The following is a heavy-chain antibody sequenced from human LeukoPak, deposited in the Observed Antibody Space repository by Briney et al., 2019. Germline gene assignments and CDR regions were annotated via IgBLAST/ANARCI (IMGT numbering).Heavy chain of an antibody. CDR1: GFTFSSYW. CDR3: ARSRVRPYFDY. CDR2: IKQDGSEK. Sequence: AGGSLRLSCAAPGFTFSSYWMSWVRQAPGKGLEWVANIKQDGSEKYYVASVKGRFTISRDNAKSALYLQMNSLRAEDTAVYYCARSRVRPYFDYWGQGTLVTVPS. V-gene: IGHV3-7*01. D-gene: IGHD1-1*01. J-gene: IGHJ4*02.